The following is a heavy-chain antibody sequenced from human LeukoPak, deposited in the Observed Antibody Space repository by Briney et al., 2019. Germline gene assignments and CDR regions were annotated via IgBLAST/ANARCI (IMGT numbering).Heavy chain of an antibody. Sequence: PGGSLRLSCAASGFTFSLYWMNWVRRAPGKGLEWVANIKQDGSKKNYVDSVKGRFTISRDNAQNSLYLQMNSLRAEDTAIYYCATSTAAAGTDWGQGTLVTVSS. J-gene: IGHJ4*02. CDR1: GFTFSLYW. V-gene: IGHV3-7*03. CDR2: IKQDGSKK. D-gene: IGHD6-13*01. CDR3: ATSTAAAGTD.